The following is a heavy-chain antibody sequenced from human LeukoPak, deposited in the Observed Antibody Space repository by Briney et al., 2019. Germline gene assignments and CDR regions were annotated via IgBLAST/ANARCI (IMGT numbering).Heavy chain of an antibody. V-gene: IGHV3-66*04. D-gene: IGHD5-18*01. CDR2: IYSGGNT. CDR3: ARQQDTTNPGY. CDR1: GFTFDDYG. Sequence: PGGSLRLSCAASGFTFDDYGMSWVRQAPGKGLEWVSIIYSGGNTYYADSVKGRFTISRGNSKNTLYLQMNGLRAEDTAVYYCARQQDTTNPGYWGQGTLVTVSS. J-gene: IGHJ4*02.